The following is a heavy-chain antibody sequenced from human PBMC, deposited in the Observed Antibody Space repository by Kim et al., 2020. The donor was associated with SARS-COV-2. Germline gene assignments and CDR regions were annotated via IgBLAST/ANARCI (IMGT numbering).Heavy chain of an antibody. V-gene: IGHV3-30-3*01. Sequence: GGSLRLSCAASGFTFSSYGMHWVRQAPGKGLEWVAVISYDGSNKYYADSVKGRFTISRDNSKNTLYLQMNSLRAEDTAVYYCARDGLPYEYSDFWSGYSSNDDWFDSWGQGALVTVSS. CDR1: GFTFSSYG. CDR3: ARDGLPYEYSDFWSGYSSNDDWFDS. CDR2: ISYDGSNK. J-gene: IGHJ5*01. D-gene: IGHD3-3*01.